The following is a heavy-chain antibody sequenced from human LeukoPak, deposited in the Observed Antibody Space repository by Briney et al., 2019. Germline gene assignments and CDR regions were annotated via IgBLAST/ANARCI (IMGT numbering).Heavy chain of an antibody. J-gene: IGHJ4*02. CDR1: GGSMTNYY. CDR3: AKMGGGWYSGNY. CDR2: IFSSGNI. D-gene: IGHD6-19*01. V-gene: IGHV4-4*07. Sequence: SETLSLTCTVSGGSMTNYYWSWIRQPAGKGLEWIGRIFSSGNINYNPSLKSRVTMSIDTSKNQFSLKLNSVTAADTAVYYCAKMGGGWYSGNYWGQGTLVTVSS.